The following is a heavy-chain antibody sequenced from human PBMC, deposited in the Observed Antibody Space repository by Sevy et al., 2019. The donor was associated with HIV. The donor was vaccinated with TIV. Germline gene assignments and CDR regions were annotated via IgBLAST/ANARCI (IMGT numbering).Heavy chain of an antibody. CDR2: INSDGSST. J-gene: IGHJ4*02. CDR3: ARGGPNYYDNLDY. D-gene: IGHD3-22*01. CDR1: GFTFSSYW. Sequence: GGSLRLSCAASGFTFSSYWMHWVRQAPGKGLVWVSRINSDGSSTSYADSVKGRFTISRDNAKNTLYLQMNSLRAEDTAVYYCARGGPNYYDNLDYWGQGTLVTVSS. V-gene: IGHV3-74*01.